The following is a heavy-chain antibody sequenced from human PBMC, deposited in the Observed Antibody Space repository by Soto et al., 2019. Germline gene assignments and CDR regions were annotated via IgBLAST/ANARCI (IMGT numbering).Heavy chain of an antibody. D-gene: IGHD5-18*01. J-gene: IGHJ4*02. CDR1: GFTFSSYA. CDR2: ISGSGGST. CDR3: AKDLGYSYGFDY. Sequence: EVQLLESGGGLVQPGGSLRLSCAASGFTFSSYAMSWVRQAPGKGLEWVSAISGSGGSTYYADSVKGRFTISRDNSKNTLYLQMNSLRAEDTAVCYCAKDLGYSYGFDYWGQGTLVTVSS. V-gene: IGHV3-23*01.